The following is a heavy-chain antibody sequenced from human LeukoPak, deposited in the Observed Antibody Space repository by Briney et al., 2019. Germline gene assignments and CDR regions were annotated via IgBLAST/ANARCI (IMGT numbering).Heavy chain of an antibody. CDR3: ATGGIVVVPAALDY. D-gene: IGHD2-2*01. V-gene: IGHV1-18*01. CDR2: ISAYNGNT. Sequence: ASVKVSCKASGYTFTSYGISWVRQAPGQGLEWMGWISAYNGNTNYAQKLQGRVTMTTDTSTSTAYMELRSLRSEDTAVYYCATGGIVVVPAALDYWGQGTLVTVSS. J-gene: IGHJ4*02. CDR1: GYTFTSYG.